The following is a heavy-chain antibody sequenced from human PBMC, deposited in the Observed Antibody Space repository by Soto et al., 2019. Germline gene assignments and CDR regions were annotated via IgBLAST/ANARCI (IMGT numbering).Heavy chain of an antibody. V-gene: IGHV4-4*02. D-gene: IGHD6-19*01. J-gene: IGHJ6*02. CDR1: GGSISSSNW. CDR3: GRAVAGHSYGMDV. Sequence: QVQLQESGPGLVKPSGTLSLTCAVSGGSISSSNWWSWVRQPPGKGLEWIGEIYHSGSTNYNPSLKNRLTISVDKHKNRFSLKLRSVPAADTAVYYCGRAVAGHSYGMDVWGQGTTVTVSS. CDR2: IYHSGST.